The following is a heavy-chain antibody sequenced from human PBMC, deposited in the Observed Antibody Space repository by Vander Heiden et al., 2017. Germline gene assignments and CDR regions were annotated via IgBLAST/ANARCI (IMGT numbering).Heavy chain of an antibody. J-gene: IGHJ4*02. V-gene: IGHV3-7*01. D-gene: IGHD2-15*01. Sequence: EVLLVESGGGLVQPGGSLRLSCAASGFTFSSYWMTWVRQAPGKGLEWVANINQDGSEKNYVDSVKGRFTISRDNAENSLDLQMNSLRAEDTAVYYCARDAYCNGGSCLNYWGQGTLVTVSS. CDR2: INQDGSEK. CDR1: GFTFSSYW. CDR3: ARDAYCNGGSCLNY.